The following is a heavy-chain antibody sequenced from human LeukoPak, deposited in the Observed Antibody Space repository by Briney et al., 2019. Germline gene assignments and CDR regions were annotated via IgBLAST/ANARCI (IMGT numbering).Heavy chain of an antibody. CDR3: ARYRTYSGSYFDY. CDR2: ISSNGGST. V-gene: IGHV3-64*01. J-gene: IGHJ4*02. Sequence: GWSLRLSCAASGFTFSSYAMHWVRQAPGKGLEYVSAISSNGGSTYYANSVKGRFTISRDNSKNTLYLQMGSLRAEDMAVYYCARYRTYSGSYFDYWGQGTLVTVSS. CDR1: GFTFSSYA. D-gene: IGHD1-26*01.